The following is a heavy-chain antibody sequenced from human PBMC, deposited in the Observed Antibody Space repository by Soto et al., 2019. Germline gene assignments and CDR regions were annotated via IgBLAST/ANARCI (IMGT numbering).Heavy chain of an antibody. CDR2: INPNSGGT. CDR1: GYTFTGYY. Sequence: ASVKVSCKASGYTFTGYYMHWVRQAPGQGLEWMGWINPNSGGTNYAQKFQGRVTMTRDTSISTAYMELSRLRSDDTAVYYCASLLLYDSSGYYYGAWYFDLWGRGTLVTVSS. V-gene: IGHV1-2*02. D-gene: IGHD3-22*01. CDR3: ASLLLYDSSGYYYGAWYFDL. J-gene: IGHJ2*01.